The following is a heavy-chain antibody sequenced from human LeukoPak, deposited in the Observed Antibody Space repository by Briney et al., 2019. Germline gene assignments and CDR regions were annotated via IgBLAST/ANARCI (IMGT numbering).Heavy chain of an antibody. CDR1: GLAFSAYK. V-gene: IGHV3-74*01. CDR3: VVGGSPGY. CDR2: ISTDGYTT. J-gene: IGHJ4*02. Sequence: GGSMRLSCAASGLAFSAYKMHWVRQAPRKGLVWVSRISTDGYTTDYADFVQGRFTASRDNTKNTWSLEMNSLGAEDTAVYYCVVGGSPGYWGQGTLVTVSS. D-gene: IGHD2-15*01.